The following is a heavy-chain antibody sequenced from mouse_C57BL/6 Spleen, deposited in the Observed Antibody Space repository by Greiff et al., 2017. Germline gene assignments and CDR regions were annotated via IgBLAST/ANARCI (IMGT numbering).Heavy chain of an antibody. J-gene: IGHJ1*03. CDR3: ARRSNYHGWYCEV. V-gene: IGHV5-17*01. CDR1: GFTFSDYG. Sequence: VQLQQSGGGLVKPGGSLKLSCAASGFTFSDYGMHWVRQAPEKGLEWVAYISSGSSTIYYADTVKGRITISRDNAKNTLFLQMTSLRSEDTAMYYCARRSNYHGWYCEVWGTGTTVTGSS. D-gene: IGHD2-5*01. CDR2: ISSGSSTI.